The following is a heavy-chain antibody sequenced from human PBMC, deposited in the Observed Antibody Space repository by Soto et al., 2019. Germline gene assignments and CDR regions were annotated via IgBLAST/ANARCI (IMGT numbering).Heavy chain of an antibody. V-gene: IGHV4-34*01. CDR2: INHSGST. CDR1: GGSFSGYY. D-gene: IGHD3-10*01. Sequence: SETLSLTCAVYGGSFSGYYWSWIRQPPGKGLEWIGEINHSGSTNYNPSLKSRVTISLDTSKNQFSLKLSSVTAADTAVYYCATLGFGFGGNRPYYYYGMDVGGQGTTVTVSS. J-gene: IGHJ6*02. CDR3: ATLGFGFGGNRPYYYYGMDV.